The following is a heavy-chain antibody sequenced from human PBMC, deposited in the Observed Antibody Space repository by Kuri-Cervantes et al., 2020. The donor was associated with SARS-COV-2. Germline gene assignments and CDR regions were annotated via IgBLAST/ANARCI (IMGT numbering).Heavy chain of an antibody. J-gene: IGHJ6*03. CDR3: ARRIRIAARPHYMDV. Sequence: GESLKISCAASGFTFSSYSMNWVRQAPGKGLEWVSSISSSSSYIYYADSVKGRFTISRDNAKNSLYLQVNSLRAEDTAVYYCARRIRIAARPHYMDVWGKGTTVTVSS. D-gene: IGHD6-6*01. V-gene: IGHV3-21*01. CDR1: GFTFSSYS. CDR2: ISSSSSYI.